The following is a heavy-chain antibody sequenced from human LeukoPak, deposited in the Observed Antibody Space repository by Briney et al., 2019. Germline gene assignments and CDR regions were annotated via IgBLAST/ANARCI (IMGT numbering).Heavy chain of an antibody. CDR1: GYTFSNFG. J-gene: IGHJ4*02. Sequence: ASVRVSCKTSGYTFSNFGINWVRQAPGQGLEWMGWISGNNDNPNYGQKFQGRFTVTTDSTTSTAYMELRNLRFDDTAVYYCARDGTSTDDYWGQGTLVTVSS. CDR3: ARDGTSTDDY. CDR2: ISGNNDNP. D-gene: IGHD2-2*01. V-gene: IGHV1-18*01.